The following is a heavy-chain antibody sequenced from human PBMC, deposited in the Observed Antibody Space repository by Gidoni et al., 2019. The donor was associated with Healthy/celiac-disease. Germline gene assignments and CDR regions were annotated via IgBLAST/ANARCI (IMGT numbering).Heavy chain of an antibody. Sequence: QVQLQQWGAGLLKPSETLSLTCAVYGGPFSGYYWSWIRQPPGKGLEWIGEINHSGSTNYNPSLKSRVTISVDTSKNQFSLKLSSVTAADTAVYYCAGITMVRGVRFDYWGQGTLVTVSS. D-gene: IGHD3-10*01. CDR2: INHSGST. V-gene: IGHV4-34*01. CDR1: GGPFSGYY. CDR3: AGITMVRGVRFDY. J-gene: IGHJ4*02.